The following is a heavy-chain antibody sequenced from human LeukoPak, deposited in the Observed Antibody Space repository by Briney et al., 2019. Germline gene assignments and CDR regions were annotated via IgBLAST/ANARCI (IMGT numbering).Heavy chain of an antibody. CDR1: GFTFSSYW. D-gene: IGHD5-18*01. CDR3: ARDYHDDTASLFDY. Sequence: GGSLRLSCAASGFTFSSYWMSWVRQAPGKGLEWVANIKQDGSEKYYVDSVKGRFTISRDNAKNSLYLQMNSLRAEDTAVYYSARDYHDDTASLFDYWGQGTLVTVSS. V-gene: IGHV3-7*01. CDR2: IKQDGSEK. J-gene: IGHJ4*02.